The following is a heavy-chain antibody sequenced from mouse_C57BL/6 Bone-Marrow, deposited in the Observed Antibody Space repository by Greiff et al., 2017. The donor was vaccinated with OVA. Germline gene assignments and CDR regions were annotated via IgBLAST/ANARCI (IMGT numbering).Heavy chain of an antibody. D-gene: IGHD2-12*01. CDR2: INPNNGGT. Sequence: EVQLQQSGPELVKPGASVKISCKASGYTFTDYYMNWVKQSHGKSLEWIGDINPNNGGTSYNQKFKGKATLTVDKSSSTAYMELRSLTSEDSAVYYGARSLYPYYYAMDYWGQGTSVTVSS. V-gene: IGHV1-26*01. CDR3: ARSLYPYYYAMDY. J-gene: IGHJ4*01. CDR1: GYTFTDYY.